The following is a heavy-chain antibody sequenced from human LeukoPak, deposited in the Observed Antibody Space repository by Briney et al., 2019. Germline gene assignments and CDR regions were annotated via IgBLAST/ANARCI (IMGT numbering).Heavy chain of an antibody. J-gene: IGHJ3*02. V-gene: IGHV4-59*01. Sequence: NASETLSLTCTVSGGSISSYYWSWIRQPPGKGLEWIGYVYYSGSTNYNPSLKSRVTISVDTSKNQFSLKLSSVTAADTAVYYCASFVAAMGRYAFDIWGQGTMVTVSS. CDR1: GGSISSYY. CDR3: ASFVAAMGRYAFDI. D-gene: IGHD5-18*01. CDR2: VYYSGST.